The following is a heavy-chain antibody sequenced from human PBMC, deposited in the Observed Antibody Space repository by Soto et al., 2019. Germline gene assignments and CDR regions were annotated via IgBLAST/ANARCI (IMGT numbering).Heavy chain of an antibody. CDR2: ISAYNGNT. D-gene: IGHD3-3*01. Sequence: QVQLVQSGAEVKKPGASVKVSCKASGYTFTSYGISWVRQAPGQGLEWMGWISAYNGNTNYPQKLQGRVTMTTDTSTSTAYMALRSLRSDDTAVYYCARAPLLYYDFWSGYSAYGMDVWGQGTTVTVSS. J-gene: IGHJ6*02. V-gene: IGHV1-18*01. CDR1: GYTFTSYG. CDR3: ARAPLLYYDFWSGYSAYGMDV.